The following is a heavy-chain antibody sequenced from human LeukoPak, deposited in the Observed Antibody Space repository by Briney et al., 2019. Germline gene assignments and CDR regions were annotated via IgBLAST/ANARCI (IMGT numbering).Heavy chain of an antibody. CDR2: IRCDGSNK. Sequence: GGSLRLSCAASGFTFSSYGMHWVRQAPGKGLEWVAFIRCDGSNKYYADSVKGRFTISRDNSKNTLYLQMNSLRAEDTAVYYCAKDGYVGKNFDYWGQGTLVTVSS. V-gene: IGHV3-30*02. D-gene: IGHD5-18*01. J-gene: IGHJ4*02. CDR1: GFTFSSYG. CDR3: AKDGYVGKNFDY.